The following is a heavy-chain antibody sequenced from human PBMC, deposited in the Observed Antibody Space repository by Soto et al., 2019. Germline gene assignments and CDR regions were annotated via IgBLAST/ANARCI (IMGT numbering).Heavy chain of an antibody. CDR3: AREVNSSGPGGAFDI. J-gene: IGHJ3*02. V-gene: IGHV3-13*01. D-gene: IGHD6-19*01. Sequence: GGSLRFSCAASGFTFSSYDMHWVRQATGKGLEWVSAIGTAGDTYYPGSVKGRFTISRENAKNSLYLQMNSLRAGDTAVYYCAREVNSSGPGGAFDIWGQGTMVTVSS. CDR1: GFTFSSYD. CDR2: IGTAGDT.